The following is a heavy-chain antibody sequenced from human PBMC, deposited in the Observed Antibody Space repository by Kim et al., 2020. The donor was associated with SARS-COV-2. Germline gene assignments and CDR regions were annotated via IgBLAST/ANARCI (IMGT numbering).Heavy chain of an antibody. CDR2: INHSGST. CDR1: GGSFSGYY. J-gene: IGHJ5*02. CDR3: ARGCVWGNFYDFWSGYSVGSWFDP. Sequence: SETLSLTCAVYGGSFSGYYWSWIRQPPGKGLEWIGEINHSGSTNYNPSLKSRVTISVDTSKNQFSLKLSSVTAADTAVYYCARGCVWGNFYDFWSGYSVGSWFDPWGQGTLVTVSS. D-gene: IGHD3-3*01. V-gene: IGHV4-34*01.